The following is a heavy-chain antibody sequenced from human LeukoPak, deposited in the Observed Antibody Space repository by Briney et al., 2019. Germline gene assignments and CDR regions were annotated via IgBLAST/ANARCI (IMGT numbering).Heavy chain of an antibody. D-gene: IGHD3-10*01. CDR3: AREAYHSGSRYFDL. CDR1: GGSISSAGYY. Sequence: KPSQTLSLTCTVSGGSISSAGYYWSWIRQPPGKAPEWIAYVYHSGSTQYNPSLKSRVSMSVDSSKNQFSLKMSSVTAADTAVYYCAREAYHSGSRYFDLWGQGTLVTVSS. V-gene: IGHV4-61*08. CDR2: VYHSGST. J-gene: IGHJ4*02.